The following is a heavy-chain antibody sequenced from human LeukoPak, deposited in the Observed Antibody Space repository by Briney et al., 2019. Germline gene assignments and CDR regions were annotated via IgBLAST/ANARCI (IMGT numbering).Heavy chain of an antibody. CDR1: GFTFSSYS. V-gene: IGHV3-21*01. Sequence: GGSLRLSCAASGFTFSSYSMNWVRQAPGKGLEWVSSISSSSSYIYYGDSVKGRFTISRDNAKNSLYLQMNSLRAEDTAVYYCARERDLDYWGQGTLVTVSS. CDR3: ARERDLDY. CDR2: ISSSSSYI. J-gene: IGHJ4*02.